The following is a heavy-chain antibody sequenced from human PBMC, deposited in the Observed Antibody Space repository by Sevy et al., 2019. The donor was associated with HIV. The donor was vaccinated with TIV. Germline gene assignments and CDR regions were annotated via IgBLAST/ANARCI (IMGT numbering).Heavy chain of an antibody. CDR1: GFTFSSYS. D-gene: IGHD3-10*01. J-gene: IGHJ6*02. Sequence: GGSLRLSCAASGFTFSSYSMNWVRQAPGKGLEWVSSISSSSSYIYYADSAKGRFTISRDNAKNSLYLQMNSLRAEDTAVYYCARDITMVQGVISGFYYYYGMDVWGQGTTVTVSS. CDR2: ISSSSSYI. CDR3: ARDITMVQGVISGFYYYYGMDV. V-gene: IGHV3-21*01.